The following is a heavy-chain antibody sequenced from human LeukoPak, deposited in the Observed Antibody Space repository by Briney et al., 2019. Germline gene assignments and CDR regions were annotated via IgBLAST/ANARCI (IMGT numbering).Heavy chain of an antibody. V-gene: IGHV4-30-4*01. CDR2: IYYSGST. CDR1: GGSISSGDYY. J-gene: IGHJ6*02. Sequence: PSETLSLTCTVSGGSISSGDYYWSWIRQPPGKGLEWIGYIYYSGSTYYNPSLKSRVTISVDTSKNQFSLKLSSVTAADTAVYYCARHLYYYDFWSGPITPYYYYGMDVWGQGTTVTVSS. CDR3: ARHLYYYDFWSGPITPYYYYGMDV. D-gene: IGHD3-3*01.